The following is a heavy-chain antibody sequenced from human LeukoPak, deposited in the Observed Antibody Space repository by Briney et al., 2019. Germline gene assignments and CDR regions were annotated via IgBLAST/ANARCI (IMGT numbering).Heavy chain of an antibody. Sequence: GGSLRLSCAASGVTFSTYWMHWVRQAPGKGLVWVSRIDNGGSTTLYADSVRGRFIISRDNAKNTLYLQMNSLRPEDTAIYYCARVRSDYSSSSPPDYWGQGTPVTVSS. CDR3: ARVRSDYSSSSPPDY. CDR1: GVTFSTYW. J-gene: IGHJ4*02. CDR2: IDNGGSTT. V-gene: IGHV3-74*01. D-gene: IGHD6-6*01.